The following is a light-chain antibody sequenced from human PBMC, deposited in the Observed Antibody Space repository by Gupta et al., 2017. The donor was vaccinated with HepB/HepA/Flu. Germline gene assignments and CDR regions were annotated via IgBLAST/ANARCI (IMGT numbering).Light chain of an antibody. CDR2: GAS. Sequence: EIVLTQPPVTLSLSPGERATLSCRASQSVSSSYLAWYQQKPGQAPRLLIYGASSRATGIPDRFSGSGSGTDFTLTISRLEPEDFAVYYCQQYGSSPLLTFGGGTKVEIK. V-gene: IGKV3-20*01. CDR1: QSVSSSY. CDR3: QQYGSSPLLT. J-gene: IGKJ4*01.